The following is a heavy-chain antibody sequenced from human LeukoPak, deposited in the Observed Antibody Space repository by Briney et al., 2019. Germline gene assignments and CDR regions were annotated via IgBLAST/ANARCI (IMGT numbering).Heavy chain of an antibody. CDR1: GFTVSTKY. D-gene: IGHD1-26*01. J-gene: IGHJ4*02. V-gene: IGHV3-66*01. CDR3: ATRTHSGNYIGYFDY. CDR2: IYSGGTT. Sequence: GGSLRLSCAASGFTVSTKYMSWVRQAPGKGLEWVSVIYSGGTTEYADSVKGRFTISRDNSKNTLYLQMNSLRAEDTAVYYCATRTHSGNYIGYFDYWGQGTLVTVSS.